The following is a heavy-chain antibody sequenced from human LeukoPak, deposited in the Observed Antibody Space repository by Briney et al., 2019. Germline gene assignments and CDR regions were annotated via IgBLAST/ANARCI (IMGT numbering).Heavy chain of an antibody. V-gene: IGHV3-23*01. Sequence: GGSLRLSCAASGFTFSTYAMSWVRQAPGKGLEWVSAISDSGGATFDADSVKGRFTISRDNSKNTLYLQMNSLRGEDTAIYYCAKDPQRNYFDYWGQGTLVTVSS. J-gene: IGHJ4*02. CDR3: AKDPQRNYFDY. CDR1: GFTFSTYA. D-gene: IGHD6-25*01. CDR2: ISDSGGAT.